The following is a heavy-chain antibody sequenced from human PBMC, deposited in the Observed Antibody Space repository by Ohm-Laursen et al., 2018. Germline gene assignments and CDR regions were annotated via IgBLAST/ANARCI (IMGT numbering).Heavy chain of an antibody. Sequence: GSLRLSCAASGFTFSIYGIHWVRQAPGKGLEWVSTITPSSGSTHYADSVKGRFTISRDNSKNTLYLQMNSLRAEDTAVYYCAKVTSHSDSSGYYPFDYWGQGTLVTVSS. CDR1: GFTFSIYG. CDR2: ITPSSGST. J-gene: IGHJ4*02. V-gene: IGHV3-23*01. CDR3: AKVTSHSDSSGYYPFDY. D-gene: IGHD3-22*01.